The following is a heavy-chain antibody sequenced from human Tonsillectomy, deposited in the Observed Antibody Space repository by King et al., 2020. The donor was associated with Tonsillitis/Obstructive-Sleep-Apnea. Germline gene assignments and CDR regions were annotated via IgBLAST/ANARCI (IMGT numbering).Heavy chain of an antibody. D-gene: IGHD1-7*01. V-gene: IGHV3-33*01. CDR2: IWYDGNNK. CDR3: ARDKGRSENYKYDAFDI. J-gene: IGHJ3*02. Sequence: VQLVESGGGVVQPGRSLRLSCAASGFTFSSYGMHWVRQAPGKGLEWVAVIWYDGNNKYYGDYVKGRFTISRDNSKNTLSLQKNSLRAGDTAVYYCARDKGRSENYKYDAFDIWGQGTMVTVSS. CDR1: GFTFSSYG.